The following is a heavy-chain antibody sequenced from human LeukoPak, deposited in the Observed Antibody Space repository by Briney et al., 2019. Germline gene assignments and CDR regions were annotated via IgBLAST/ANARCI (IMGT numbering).Heavy chain of an antibody. CDR2: VWYDGTNI. D-gene: IGHD1-26*01. CDR1: GFTFSTYG. CDR3: ARGGYSGTYFFDY. V-gene: IGHV3-33*01. J-gene: IGHJ4*02. Sequence: PGRSLRLSCAAPGFTFSTYGTHWVRQAPGKGLEWVAVVWYDGTNIHYVDSVKGRFTISRDNSKSTLYLQMNSLTAEDTAVYYCARGGYSGTYFFDYWGQGTPVTVSS.